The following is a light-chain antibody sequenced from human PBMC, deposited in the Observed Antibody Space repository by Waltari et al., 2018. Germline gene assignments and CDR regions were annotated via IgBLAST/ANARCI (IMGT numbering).Light chain of an antibody. CDR2: EVT. CDR1: SSDVGAYDR. CDR3: SSYTTSKTYI. J-gene: IGLJ1*01. V-gene: IGLV2-8*01. Sequence: QSALTQPPSASGSPGQSVTISCTGTSSDVGAYDRVSWYQRHPGKAPKLVIYEVTKRPSGVPDRFSGSKSGNTASLTVSGLQAEDEADYYCSSYTTSKTYISGSGTKVSVL.